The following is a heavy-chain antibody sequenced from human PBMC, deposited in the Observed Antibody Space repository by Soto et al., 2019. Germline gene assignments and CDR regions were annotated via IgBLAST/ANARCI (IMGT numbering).Heavy chain of an antibody. Sequence: SETLSLTCAVYGGSFSGYYWSWIRRPPGKGLEWIGEINHSGSTNYNPSLKSRVTISVDTSKNQFSLKLSSVTAADTAVYYCARGEYCSSTSCLGKSNWFDTWGQGTLVTVSS. J-gene: IGHJ5*02. V-gene: IGHV4-34*01. D-gene: IGHD2-2*01. CDR1: GGSFSGYY. CDR2: INHSGST. CDR3: ARGEYCSSTSCLGKSNWFDT.